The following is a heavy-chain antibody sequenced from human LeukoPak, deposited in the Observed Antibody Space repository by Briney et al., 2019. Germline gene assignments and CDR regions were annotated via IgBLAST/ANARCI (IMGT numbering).Heavy chain of an antibody. CDR1: GFTLSDYY. D-gene: IGHD4-17*01. Sequence: GGSLRLSCEASGFTLSDYYMDWVRQAPGKGLEWVGRTKNKANSYTTEYAASVKGRFTISRDDPKNSLYLQLNSLKIEDTAVYYCARVGYSDESIDYWGQGTLVTVSS. J-gene: IGHJ4*02. V-gene: IGHV3-72*01. CDR3: ARVGYSDESIDY. CDR2: TKNKANSYTT.